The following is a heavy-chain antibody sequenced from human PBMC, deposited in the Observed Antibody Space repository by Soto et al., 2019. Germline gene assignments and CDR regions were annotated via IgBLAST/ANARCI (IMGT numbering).Heavy chain of an antibody. D-gene: IGHD2-15*01. CDR2: INHSGST. CDR3: AREGVVAATPSRWFDP. V-gene: IGHV4-34*01. CDR1: GGSFSGYY. Sequence: SETLSLTCAVYGGSFSGYYWSWIRQPPGKGLEWIGEINHSGSTNYNPSLKSRVTISVDTSKNQFSLKLSSVTAADTAVYYCAREGVVAATPSRWFDPWGQGTLVTVSS. J-gene: IGHJ5*02.